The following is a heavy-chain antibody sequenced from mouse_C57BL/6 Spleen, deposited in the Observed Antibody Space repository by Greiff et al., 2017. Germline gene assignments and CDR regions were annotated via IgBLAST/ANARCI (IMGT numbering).Heavy chain of an antibody. CDR2: ILPGSGST. CDR1: GYTFTGYW. J-gene: IGHJ2*01. D-gene: IGHD2-3*01. Sequence: QVQLQQSGAELMKPGASVKLSCKATGYTFTGYWIEWVKQRPGNGLEWIGEILPGSGSTNYNAKFKGKATFTADTSSNTAYMQLSSLTTEDSAIYYCARASLNYDGYPNYFDYGGQGTTLTVSS. CDR3: ARASLNYDGYPNYFDY. V-gene: IGHV1-9*01.